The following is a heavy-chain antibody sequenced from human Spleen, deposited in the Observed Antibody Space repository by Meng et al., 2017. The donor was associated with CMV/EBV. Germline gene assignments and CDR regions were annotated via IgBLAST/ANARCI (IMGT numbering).Heavy chain of an antibody. CDR1: GFTFSSYD. Sequence: GGSLRLSRAASGFTFSSYDMHWVRQATGKGLEWVSAIGTAGDTYYPGSVKGRFTISRENAKNSLYLQMNSLRAGDTAVYYCARGAAAGRADYWGQGTLVTVSS. CDR2: IGTAGDT. J-gene: IGHJ4*02. CDR3: ARGAAAGRADY. D-gene: IGHD6-13*01. V-gene: IGHV3-13*01.